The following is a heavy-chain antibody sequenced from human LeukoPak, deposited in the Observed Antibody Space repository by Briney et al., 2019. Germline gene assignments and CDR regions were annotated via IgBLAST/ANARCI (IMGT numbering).Heavy chain of an antibody. J-gene: IGHJ3*02. CDR1: GFTFSSYA. Sequence: PGGSLRLSCAASGFTFSSYAMHWVRQAPGKGLEWVAVISYDGSNKYYADSVKGRFTISRDNSKNTLYLQMNSLRAEDTAVYYCARAGDYDPVVAFDIWGQGTMVTVSS. V-gene: IGHV3-30-3*01. CDR3: ARAGDYDPVVAFDI. CDR2: ISYDGSNK. D-gene: IGHD4-17*01.